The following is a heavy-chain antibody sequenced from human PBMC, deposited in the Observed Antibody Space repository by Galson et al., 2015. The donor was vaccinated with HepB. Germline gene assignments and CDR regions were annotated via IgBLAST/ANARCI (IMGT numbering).Heavy chain of an antibody. Sequence: SLRLSCAASGFTFSSYGMHWVRQAPGKGLEWVAVIWYDGSNKYYADSVKGRFTISRDNSKNTLYLQMNSLRAEDTAVYYCARDLYDSSDYWGYWGQGTLVTVSS. CDR2: IWYDGSNK. J-gene: IGHJ4*02. CDR3: ARDLYDSSDYWGY. D-gene: IGHD3-22*01. V-gene: IGHV3-33*01. CDR1: GFTFSSYG.